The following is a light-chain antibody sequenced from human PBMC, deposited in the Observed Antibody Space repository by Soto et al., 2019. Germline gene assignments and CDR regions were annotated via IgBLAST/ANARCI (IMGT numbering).Light chain of an antibody. V-gene: IGLV1-40*01. CDR3: QSYDSSRSGHVV. CDR2: GNS. J-gene: IGLJ2*01. Sequence: QTVVTQPPSVSGAPGQRVTISCTGSSSNIGAGYDVHWYQQLPGTAPKLLIYGNSNRPSGVPDRFSGSKSGTSASLAITGLQAEDEDDYYCQSYDSSRSGHVVFGGGTQLTVL. CDR1: SSNIGAGYD.